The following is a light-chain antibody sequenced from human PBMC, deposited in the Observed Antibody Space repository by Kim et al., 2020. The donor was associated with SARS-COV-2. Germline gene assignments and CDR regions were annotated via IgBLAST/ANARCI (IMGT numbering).Light chain of an antibody. V-gene: IGLV1-51*01. Sequence: QSVLTQPPSVSAAPGQKVTISCSGSSSNIGNNYVSWYQQLPGIAPKLLIYDNNKRPSGIPDRFSGSKSGTSATLGITGLQTGDEADYYCGTWDSSLSAGVFGTGTKVTVL. J-gene: IGLJ1*01. CDR2: DNN. CDR1: SSNIGNNY. CDR3: GTWDSSLSAGV.